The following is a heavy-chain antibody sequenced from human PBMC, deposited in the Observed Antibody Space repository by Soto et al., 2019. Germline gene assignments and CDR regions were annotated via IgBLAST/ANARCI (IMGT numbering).Heavy chain of an antibody. CDR3: ARGPRDWNYVYYYSMDV. CDR1: GFTFSSYG. Sequence: PGGSLRLSCAASGFTFSSYGMHWVRQAPGKGLEWVAVIWYDGSNKYYADSVKGRFTISRDNSKNMLYLQMNSLRAEDTAVYYCARGPRDWNYVYYYSMDVWGQGTTVTVSS. CDR2: IWYDGSNK. V-gene: IGHV3-33*01. D-gene: IGHD1-7*01. J-gene: IGHJ6*02.